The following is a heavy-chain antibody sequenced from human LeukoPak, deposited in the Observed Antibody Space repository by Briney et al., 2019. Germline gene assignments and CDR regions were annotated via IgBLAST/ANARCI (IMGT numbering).Heavy chain of an antibody. CDR3: ARVPPTQDLNWNYQNNWFDP. D-gene: IGHD1-7*01. J-gene: IGHJ5*02. V-gene: IGHV7-4-1*02. Sequence: GASVKVSCKASGYTFTSYAMNWVRQAPGQGLEWMGWINTNTGNPTYAQGFTGRFVFSLDTSVSTAYLQISSLKAEDTAVYYCARVPPTQDLNWNYQNNWFDPWGQGTLVTVSS. CDR1: GYTFTSYA. CDR2: INTNTGNP.